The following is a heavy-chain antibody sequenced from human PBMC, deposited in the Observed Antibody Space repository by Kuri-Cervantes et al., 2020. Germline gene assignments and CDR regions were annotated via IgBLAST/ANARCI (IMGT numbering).Heavy chain of an antibody. CDR2: IIPIFGKP. Sequence: SVKVSCKASGGTYSNYGISWVRQAPGQGPEWLGGIIPIFGKPTYAQKFQGRVSTTTGDSTTIAYLELSSLRSEDTAVYYCARGPTYYEFRGLWYYTMDVWGKGTTVTVSS. CDR1: GGTYSNYG. V-gene: IGHV1-69*05. CDR3: ARGPTYYEFRGLWYYTMDV. D-gene: IGHD3-16*01. J-gene: IGHJ6*03.